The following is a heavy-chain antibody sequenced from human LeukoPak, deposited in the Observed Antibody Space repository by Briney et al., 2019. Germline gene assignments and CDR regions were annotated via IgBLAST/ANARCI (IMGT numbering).Heavy chain of an antibody. Sequence: SETLSLTCTVSGGSISSSSYYWGWIRQPPGKGLEWIGSTYYSGRTYYNPSLKSRVTISVDTSKNQFSLKLSSVTAADTAVYYCARVQESQIDYYFDYWGQGTLVTVSS. CDR2: TYYSGRT. D-gene: IGHD3-9*01. J-gene: IGHJ4*02. V-gene: IGHV4-39*07. CDR1: GGSISSSSYY. CDR3: ARVQESQIDYYFDY.